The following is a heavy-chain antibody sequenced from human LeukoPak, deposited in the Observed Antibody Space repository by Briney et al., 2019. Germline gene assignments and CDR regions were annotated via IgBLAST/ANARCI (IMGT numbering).Heavy chain of an antibody. CDR2: IYYSGST. CDR1: GGSISSSSYY. V-gene: IGHV4-39*01. J-gene: IGHJ4*02. CDR3: ASPLHYYDSSGYSYYFDY. D-gene: IGHD3-22*01. Sequence: PSETLSLTCTVSGGSISSSSYYWGWIRRPPGKGLEWIGSIYYSGSTYYNPSLKSRVTISVDTSKNQFSLKLSSVTAADTAVYYCASPLHYYDSSGYSYYFDYWGQGTLDTVSS.